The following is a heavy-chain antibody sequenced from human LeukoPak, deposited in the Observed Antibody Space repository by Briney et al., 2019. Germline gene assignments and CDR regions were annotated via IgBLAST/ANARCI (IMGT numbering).Heavy chain of an antibody. Sequence: ASVKVSCKASGYTFTSYGISWVRQAPGQGLEWIGWISAYNGNTNYAQKLQGRVTMTTDTPTSTAYMELRSLRSDDTAVYYCARVDIVVVPAARPDLFDYWGQGTLVTVSS. CDR2: ISAYNGNT. J-gene: IGHJ4*02. D-gene: IGHD2-2*03. CDR3: ARVDIVVVPAARPDLFDY. V-gene: IGHV1-18*01. CDR1: GYTFTSYG.